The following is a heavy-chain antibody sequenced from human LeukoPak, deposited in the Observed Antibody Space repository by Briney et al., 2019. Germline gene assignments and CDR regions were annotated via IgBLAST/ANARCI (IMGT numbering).Heavy chain of an antibody. D-gene: IGHD6-19*01. CDR2: IDYSGST. V-gene: IGHV4-39*07. CDR3: AREYTLYRSGWFLDY. CDR1: GGSISSYY. Sequence: SETLSLTCTVSGGSISSYYWGWIRQSPGKGLEWIGSIDYSGSTYYNPSLKSRATISIDTSKNQFSLKLGSVTAADTAVYYCAREYTLYRSGWFLDYWGQGTVVAVSS. J-gene: IGHJ4*02.